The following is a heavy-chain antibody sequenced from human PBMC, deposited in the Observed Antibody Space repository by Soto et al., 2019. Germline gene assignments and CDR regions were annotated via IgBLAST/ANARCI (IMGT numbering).Heavy chain of an antibody. Sequence: ASVAVSCKASVYTFTNYASHSPRHAPAQRLEWMGWINAGNGNTKYSQKFQGRVTITRDTSASTSYMERNSLRSEDTAAYYLSRDSAGLDVWGQGTTVTVSS. CDR2: INAGNGNT. CDR1: VYTFTNYA. D-gene: IGHD3-10*01. J-gene: IGHJ6*02. CDR3: SRDSAGLDV. V-gene: IGHV1-3*01.